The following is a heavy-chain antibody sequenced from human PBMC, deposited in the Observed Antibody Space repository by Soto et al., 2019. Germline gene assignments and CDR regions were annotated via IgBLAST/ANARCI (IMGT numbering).Heavy chain of an antibody. V-gene: IGHV3-43D*04. D-gene: IGHD3-22*01. CDR3: TKTQRPYYDAGGFDY. CDR1: GVTFGEYA. J-gene: IGHJ4*02. Sequence: XGSLRLSCATAGVTFGEYAMHWVRQAPGKGLEWVSLISWDGGSTYYTDSVEGRFTISRDNSKNSVFLQMNNLRAEDTALYYCTKTQRPYYDAGGFDYWGQGTLVTVSS. CDR2: ISWDGGST.